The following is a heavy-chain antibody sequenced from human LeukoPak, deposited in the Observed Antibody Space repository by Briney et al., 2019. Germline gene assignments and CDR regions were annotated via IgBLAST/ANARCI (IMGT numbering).Heavy chain of an antibody. CDR2: TKQDGSEK. CDR3: ALSSGNYAIPFDY. Sequence: GXLTLSCAASGFTFSRYWMSWVRQAPGKGVEGVAHTKQDGSEKYYMESVKGGLTISRDKAKKSLYLHMKRLRGEDTAVYYCALSSGNYAIPFDYWGQGTLVTVSS. V-gene: IGHV3-7*01. CDR1: GFTFSRYW. D-gene: IGHD1-26*01. J-gene: IGHJ4*02.